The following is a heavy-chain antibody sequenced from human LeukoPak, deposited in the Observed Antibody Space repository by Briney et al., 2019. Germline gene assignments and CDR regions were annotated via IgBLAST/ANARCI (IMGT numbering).Heavy chain of an antibody. CDR3: ARGRDTSMVVVDF. J-gene: IGHJ4*02. V-gene: IGHV7-4-1*02. Sequence: ASVKVSCKASGYTVTSYGISWVRQAPGQGLEWMGWINTNTGNPTYAQGFKGRFVFSLDTSVSTTSLQISSLKAEDTAVYYCARGRDTSMVVVDFWGQGTWVTVSS. D-gene: IGHD5-18*01. CDR2: INTNTGNP. CDR1: GYTVTSYG.